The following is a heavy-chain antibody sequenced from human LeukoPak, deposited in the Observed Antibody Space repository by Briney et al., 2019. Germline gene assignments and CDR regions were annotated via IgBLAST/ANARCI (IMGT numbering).Heavy chain of an antibody. CDR3: ARDPTPYSSSWYDSYNWFDP. CDR2: ISAYNGNT. CDR1: GYTFTSYG. Sequence: GASVKVSCKASGYTFTSYGISWVRQAPGQGLEWMGWISAYNGNTNYAQKLQGRVTMTTATSTSTAYMELRSLRSDDTAVYYCARDPTPYSSSWYDSYNWFDPWGQGTLVTVSS. V-gene: IGHV1-18*01. D-gene: IGHD6-13*01. J-gene: IGHJ5*02.